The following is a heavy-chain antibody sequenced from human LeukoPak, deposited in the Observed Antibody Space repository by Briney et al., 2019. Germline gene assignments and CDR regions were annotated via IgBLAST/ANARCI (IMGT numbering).Heavy chain of an antibody. CDR1: GFTFSSYG. CDR3: AKDARAYNREWHGWFDS. CDR2: ISETGYST. J-gene: IGHJ5*01. Sequence: GGSLRLSCAASGFTFSSYGMGWVRQAAGKGLEWVSSISETGYSTYYADSVKGRFTISRDNSKNTFYLQMNSLRVEDTATYYCAKDARAYNREWHGWFDSWGQGILVTVSS. D-gene: IGHD3-16*01. V-gene: IGHV3-23*01.